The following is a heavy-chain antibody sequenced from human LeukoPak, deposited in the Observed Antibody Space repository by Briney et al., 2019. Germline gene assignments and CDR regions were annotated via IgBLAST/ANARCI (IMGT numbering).Heavy chain of an antibody. V-gene: IGHV3-11*05. CDR2: ISSSSSYT. Sequence: GGSLRLSCAASGFTFSDYYMSWIRQAPGKGLEWVSYISSSSSYTNYADSVKGRFTISRDTAKNSLYLQMNSLRAEDTAVYYCARDMGDIVVVPAANFDYWGQGTLVTVSS. D-gene: IGHD2-2*01. CDR3: ARDMGDIVVVPAANFDY. CDR1: GFTFSDYY. J-gene: IGHJ4*02.